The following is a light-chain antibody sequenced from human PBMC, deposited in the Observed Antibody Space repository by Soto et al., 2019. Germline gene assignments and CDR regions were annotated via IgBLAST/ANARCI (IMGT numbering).Light chain of an antibody. CDR3: GTWDSSLSARV. J-gene: IGLJ3*02. CDR1: SSNIGNNY. V-gene: IGLV1-51*01. Sequence: QSVLTQPPSVSAAPGQKVTISCSGYSSNIGNNYVSWYQHLPGRAPKLLIYDNDKRPSGIPDRFSGSKSGTSATLGITGLQTGDEADYYCGTWDSSLSARVFGGGTKLTVL. CDR2: DND.